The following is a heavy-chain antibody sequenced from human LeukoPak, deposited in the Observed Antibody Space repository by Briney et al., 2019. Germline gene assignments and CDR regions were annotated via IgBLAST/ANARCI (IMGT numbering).Heavy chain of an antibody. D-gene: IGHD5-24*01. CDR2: ISSSGNNA. V-gene: IGHV3-23*01. CDR3: AKDIQLST. Sequence: ETLSLTCTVSGGSISSYYWTWVRQAPGKGLEWVSLISSSGNNAYYADSVKGRFTISRDNSKNTLSLQMNSLRVEDTAIYYCAKDIQLSTWGLGTMVTVSS. J-gene: IGHJ3*01. CDR1: GGSISSYY.